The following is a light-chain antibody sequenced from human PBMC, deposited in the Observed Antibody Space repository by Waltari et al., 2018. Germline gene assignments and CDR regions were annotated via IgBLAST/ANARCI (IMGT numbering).Light chain of an antibody. Sequence: QSVLTQSPSASGPPGQRVTISCSGSISNIGGNTVSWYQQLPRTAPKLLIYRTDQRPPGVPDRFSGSKSYTSASRAISGLQFEDEADYYCAAGDDSLNGAVFGGGTKLTVL. V-gene: IGLV1-44*01. J-gene: IGLJ2*01. CDR1: ISNIGGNT. CDR3: AAGDDSLNGAV. CDR2: RTD.